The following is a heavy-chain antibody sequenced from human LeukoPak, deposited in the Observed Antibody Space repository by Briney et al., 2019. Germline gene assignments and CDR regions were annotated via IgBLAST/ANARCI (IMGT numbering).Heavy chain of an antibody. CDR2: IYHSGST. D-gene: IGHD2-2*02. CDR3: ARGAGDQLLYGWFDP. CDR1: GGSISSGGYS. Sequence: NPSETLSLTCAVSGGSISSGGYSWSWIRQPPGKGLEWIAYIYHSGSTYYNPSLKSRVTISVDRSKNQFSLKLSSVTAADTAVYYCARGAGDQLLYGWFDPWGQGTLVTVSS. J-gene: IGHJ5*02. V-gene: IGHV4-30-2*01.